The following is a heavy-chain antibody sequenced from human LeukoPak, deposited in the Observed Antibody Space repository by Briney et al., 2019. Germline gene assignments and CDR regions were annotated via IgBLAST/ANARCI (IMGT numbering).Heavy chain of an antibody. Sequence: GGSLRLSCAASGFTFSSYTMNWVRQAPGKGLEWVSSISSSTSYIYYADSVKGRFTISRDNAKNSLYLQMNSLRAEDTAVYYCAKDRYGDYSIDYWGQGTLVTVSS. V-gene: IGHV3-21*01. CDR2: ISSSTSYI. J-gene: IGHJ4*02. D-gene: IGHD4-17*01. CDR1: GFTFSSYT. CDR3: AKDRYGDYSIDY.